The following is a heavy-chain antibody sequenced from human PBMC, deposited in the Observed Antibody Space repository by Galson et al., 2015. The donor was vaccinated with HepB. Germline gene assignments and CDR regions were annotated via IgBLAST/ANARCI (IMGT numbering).Heavy chain of an antibody. J-gene: IGHJ5*02. CDR1: GFTFSSYA. D-gene: IGHD6-13*01. Sequence: SLRLSCAASGFTFSSYAMSWVRQAPGKGLEWVSAISGSGGSTYYADSVKGRFTISRDSSKNTLYLQMNSLRAEDTAVYYCAKDLPAAGTSGWFDPWGQGTLVTVSS. V-gene: IGHV3-23*01. CDR2: ISGSGGST. CDR3: AKDLPAAGTSGWFDP.